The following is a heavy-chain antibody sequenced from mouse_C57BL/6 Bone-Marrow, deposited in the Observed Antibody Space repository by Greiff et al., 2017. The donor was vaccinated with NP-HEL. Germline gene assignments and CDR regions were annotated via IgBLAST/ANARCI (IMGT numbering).Heavy chain of an antibody. CDR1: GFTFNTYA. D-gene: IGHD2-4*01. V-gene: IGHV10-3*01. CDR2: IRSKSSNYAT. Sequence: DVQLVESGGGLVQPKGSLKLSCAASGFTFNTYAMHWVRQAPGKGLEWVARIRSKSSNYATYYADSVKDRFTISRDDSQSMLYLQMNNLKTEDTAMYYCVRDGGLRRDTAFAYWGQGTLVTVSA. J-gene: IGHJ3*01. CDR3: VRDGGLRRDTAFAY.